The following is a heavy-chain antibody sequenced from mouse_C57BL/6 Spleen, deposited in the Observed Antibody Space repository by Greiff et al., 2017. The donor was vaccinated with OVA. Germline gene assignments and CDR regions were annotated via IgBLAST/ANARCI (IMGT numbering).Heavy chain of an antibody. CDR2: ISNKANGYTT. CDR3: ARYTSSGLDY. J-gene: IGHJ2*01. V-gene: IGHV7-3*01. D-gene: IGHD3-2*02. Sequence: EVMLVESGGGLVQPGGSLSLSCAASGFTFTDYYMSWVRQPPGKALEWLGFISNKANGYTTEYSASVKGRFTISRDNSQSILYLQMNALRAEDSATYYCARYTSSGLDYWGQGTTLTVSS. CDR1: GFTFTDYY.